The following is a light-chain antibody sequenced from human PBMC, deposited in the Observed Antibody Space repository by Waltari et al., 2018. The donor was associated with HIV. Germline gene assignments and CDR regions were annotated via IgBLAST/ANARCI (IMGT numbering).Light chain of an antibody. CDR2: KAS. CDR1: QSIGSW. CDR3: QQSTSYWT. V-gene: IGKV1-5*03. Sequence: DIQMTQSPSTLSASVGDRVTITCRASQSIGSWLAWYQQKPGKAPKVLIYKASNLESGVPPRFSGSGSGTEFTLTFTNLQPEDFATYYCQQSTSYWTFGQGTKVEMK. J-gene: IGKJ1*01.